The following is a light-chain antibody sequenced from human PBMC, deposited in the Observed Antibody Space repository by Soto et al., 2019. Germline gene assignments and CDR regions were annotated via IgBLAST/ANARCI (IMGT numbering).Light chain of an antibody. CDR2: GAS. J-gene: IGKJ2*01. CDR1: QSVSSSY. Sequence: EIVLTQSPGTLSLSPGERATLSCRASQSVSSSYLAWYQQKPGQAPRLLIYGASSRATGIPDRFSGSGSGTDFTFTISRLEPEDFALYYCQQYGSAPRMYTFGQGTKLEIK. CDR3: QQYGSAPRMYT. V-gene: IGKV3-20*01.